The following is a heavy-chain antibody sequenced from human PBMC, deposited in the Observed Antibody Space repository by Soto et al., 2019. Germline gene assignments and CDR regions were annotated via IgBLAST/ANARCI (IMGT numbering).Heavy chain of an antibody. CDR1: GYTFSCYW. V-gene: IGHV3-74*01. CDR2: INSDGSST. Sequence: PAGAPRPYDPAAGYTFSCYWMHSVCQAPGKGLVWVSRINSDGSSTSYADYVKGRFTISRENAKNTLYLQMNSLRAEDTAVYYCARVDIVVVPANVYYYRMDVWGQGTPVTVSS. D-gene: IGHD2-2*03. J-gene: IGHJ6*02. CDR3: ARVDIVVVPANVYYYRMDV.